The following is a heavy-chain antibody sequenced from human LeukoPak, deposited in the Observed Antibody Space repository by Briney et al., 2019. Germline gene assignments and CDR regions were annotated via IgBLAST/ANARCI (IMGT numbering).Heavy chain of an antibody. V-gene: IGHV3-15*07. CDR3: ATDFYDST. Sequence: GGSLRLSCATSGFNFDNAWMNWVRQAPGKGLEWVGRIRSNSDGGAIDYAAPVKGRFALSGDDSKNTLYLQMNSLQTEDTAMYYCATDFYDSTWGQGTLVTVSS. D-gene: IGHD2/OR15-2a*01. CDR1: GFNFDNAW. CDR2: IRSNSDGGAI. J-gene: IGHJ5*02.